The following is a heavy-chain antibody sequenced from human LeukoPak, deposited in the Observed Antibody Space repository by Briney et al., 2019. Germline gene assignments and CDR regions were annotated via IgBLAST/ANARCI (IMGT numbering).Heavy chain of an antibody. CDR3: ARDRGHFDY. V-gene: IGHV3-53*01. J-gene: IGHJ4*02. D-gene: IGHD3-10*01. CDR1: GFTFSRHA. Sequence: GGSLRLSCAASGFTFSRHAMSWVRQAPGKGLEWVSFIYTGTTTFYADSVKGRFTISRDNSRNTVYLELNSLRVDDTAVYYCARDRGHFDYWGPGTLVTVSS. CDR2: IYTGTTT.